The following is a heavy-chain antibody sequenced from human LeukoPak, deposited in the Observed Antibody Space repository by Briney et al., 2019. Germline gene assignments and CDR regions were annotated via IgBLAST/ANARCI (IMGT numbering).Heavy chain of an antibody. J-gene: IGHJ5*02. V-gene: IGHV4-30-2*01. Sequence: SETLSLTCTVFGGSISSGGYYWSWIRQPPGKGLEWIGYIYHSGSTYHNPSLKSRVTISVDRSKNQFSLKLSSVTAADTAVYYCARGYCSSTSCPNNWFDPWGQGTLVTVSS. CDR1: GGSISSGGYY. CDR3: ARGYCSSTSCPNNWFDP. D-gene: IGHD2-2*01. CDR2: IYHSGST.